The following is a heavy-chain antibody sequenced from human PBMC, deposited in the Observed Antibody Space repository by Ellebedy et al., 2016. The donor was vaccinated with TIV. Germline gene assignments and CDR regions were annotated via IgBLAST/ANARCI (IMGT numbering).Heavy chain of an antibody. CDR1: GFTFSSHG. CDR3: ARGMTNHYFDY. J-gene: IGHJ4*02. CDR2: ISYDGSNE. D-gene: IGHD4-11*01. Sequence: GESLKISCAASGFTFSSHGMHWVRQAPGKGLEWVAIISYDGSNEVYADSVKGRFTISRDNSKNTLSLQLNSLRADDTAVYYCARGMTNHYFDYWGQGTLVTVSS. V-gene: IGHV3-30*03.